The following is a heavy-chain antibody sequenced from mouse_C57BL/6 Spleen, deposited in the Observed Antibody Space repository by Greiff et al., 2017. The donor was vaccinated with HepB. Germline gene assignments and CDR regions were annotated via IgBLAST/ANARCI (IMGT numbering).Heavy chain of an antibody. CDR3: ARGGRSYYYAMDY. J-gene: IGHJ4*01. CDR1: GYTFTSYT. Sequence: VKLVESGAELARPGASVKMSCKASGYTFTSYTMHWVKQRPGQGLEWIGYINPSSGYTKYNQKFKDKATLTADKSSSTAYMQLSSLTSEDSAVYYCARGGRSYYYAMDYWGQGTSVTVSS. CDR2: INPSSGYT. V-gene: IGHV1-4*01.